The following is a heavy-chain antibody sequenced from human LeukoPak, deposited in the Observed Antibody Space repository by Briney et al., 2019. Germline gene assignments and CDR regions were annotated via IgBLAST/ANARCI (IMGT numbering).Heavy chain of an antibody. V-gene: IGHV4-34*01. D-gene: IGHD4/OR15-4a*01. CDR2: INHSGST. J-gene: IGHJ5*01. CDR3: VRHDGRGGATIGAFDS. Sequence: SETLSLTCAVYGGSFSGYYWSWIRQPPGKGLEWIGEINHSGSTNYNPSLTSRVTISVVTSKDQFTLQLNSVTAADTAVYYCVRHDGRGGATIGAFDSWGQGSLVTVSS. CDR1: GGSFSGYY.